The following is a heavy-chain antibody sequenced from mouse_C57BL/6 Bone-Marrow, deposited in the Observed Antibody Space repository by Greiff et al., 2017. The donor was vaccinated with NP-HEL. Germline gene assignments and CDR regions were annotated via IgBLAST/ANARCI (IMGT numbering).Heavy chain of an antibody. V-gene: IGHV5-9-1*02. D-gene: IGHD1-1*01. CDR1: GFTFSSYA. J-gene: IGHJ1*03. CDR3: TRDPYYYGSNWYFDV. CDR2: ISSGGDYI. Sequence: EVKVVESGEGLVKPGGSLKLSCAASGFTFSSYAMSWVRQTPEKRLEWVAYISSGGDYIYYADTVKGRFTISRDNARNTLYLQMSSLKSEDTAMYYCTRDPYYYGSNWYFDVWGTGTTVTVSA.